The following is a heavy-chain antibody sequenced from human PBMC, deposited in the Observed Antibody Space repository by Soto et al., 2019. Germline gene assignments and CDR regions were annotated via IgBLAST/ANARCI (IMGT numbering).Heavy chain of an antibody. D-gene: IGHD2-2*01. V-gene: IGHV1-69*13. CDR2: IIPIFGTA. J-gene: IGHJ6*02. CDR3: ARDRGYCSSTSCYYYGMDV. Sequence: GASVKVSCKASGGTFSSYAISWVRQAPGQGLEWMGGIIPIFGTANYAQKFQGRVTITADESTSTAYMELSSLRSEDTAVYYCARDRGYCSSTSCYYYGMDVWGQGTTVTVSS. CDR1: GGTFSSYA.